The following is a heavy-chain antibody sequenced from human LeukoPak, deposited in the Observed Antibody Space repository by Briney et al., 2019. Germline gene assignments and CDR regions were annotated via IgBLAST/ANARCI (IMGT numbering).Heavy chain of an antibody. D-gene: IGHD1-7*01. CDR2: INPSGGST. Sequence: ASVKVSCKASGYSFISYYMHWVRQAPGQGLEWMGIINPSGGSTSYAQKFQGRVTMTRDTSTSTAYMELRSLRSDDTAVYYCARELGELYDAFDIWGQGTMVTVSS. J-gene: IGHJ3*02. CDR1: GYSFISYY. CDR3: ARELGELYDAFDI. V-gene: IGHV1-46*01.